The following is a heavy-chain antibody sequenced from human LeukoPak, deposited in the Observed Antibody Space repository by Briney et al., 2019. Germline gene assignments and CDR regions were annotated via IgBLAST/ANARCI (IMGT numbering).Heavy chain of an antibody. CDR2: FDPEDGET. Sequence: VASVKVSCKVSGYTLTELSMHWVRQAPGKGREWMGRFDPEDGETIYAQRFQGRVTMTEDTSTDTAYMELSSLRSEDTAVYYCATRTYSSGWKQFDYWGQGTLVTVSS. J-gene: IGHJ4*02. CDR3: ATRTYSSGWKQFDY. V-gene: IGHV1-24*01. D-gene: IGHD6-19*01. CDR1: GYTLTELS.